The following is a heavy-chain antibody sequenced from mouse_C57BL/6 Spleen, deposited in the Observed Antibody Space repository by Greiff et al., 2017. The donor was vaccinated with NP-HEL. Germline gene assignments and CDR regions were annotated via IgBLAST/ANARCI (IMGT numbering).Heavy chain of an antibody. J-gene: IGHJ1*03. D-gene: IGHD2-1*01. CDR3: ARLAGNTLYWYFDV. V-gene: IGHV3-8*01. Sequence: EVQGVESGPGLAKPSQTLSLTCSVPGYSITSDYWNWIRKFPGNKLEYMGYISYSGSTYYNPSLHSRNSITRDTSKHQYYRQLNSVTTEDTATYCCARLAGNTLYWYFDVWGTGTTVTVSS. CDR1: GYSITSDY. CDR2: ISYSGST.